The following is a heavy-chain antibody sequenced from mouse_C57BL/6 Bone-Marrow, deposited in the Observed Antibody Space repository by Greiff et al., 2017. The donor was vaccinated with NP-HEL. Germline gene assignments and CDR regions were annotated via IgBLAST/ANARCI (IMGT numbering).Heavy chain of an antibody. CDR3: ASPDRVDAEWFAY. V-gene: IGHV1-7*01. Sequence: VQLQQSGAELAKPGASVKLSCKASGYTFTSYWMHWVKQRPGQGLDWIGYIHPSSGYTKYNQKFKDKATLTADKSSSPASMQLRSLTYEDSAVYYWASPDRVDAEWFAYGGRGTRVAVSA. J-gene: IGHJ3*01. CDR2: IHPSSGYT. D-gene: IGHD3-1*01. CDR1: GYTFTSYW.